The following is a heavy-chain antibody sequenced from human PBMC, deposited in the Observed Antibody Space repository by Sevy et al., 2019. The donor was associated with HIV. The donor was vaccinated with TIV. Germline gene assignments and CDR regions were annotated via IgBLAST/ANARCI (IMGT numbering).Heavy chain of an antibody. CDR2: IGGDGDIT. Sequence: GGSLRLSCAASGFTFSNYGMNWVRQAPGVGLEWVATIGGDGDITHYADSVKGRFTISRDNFKNTLHLQLNNLRGDDTAIYFCAKVLSFSRPSIPAAVLDYWGRGTLVTVSS. CDR3: AKVLSFSRPSIPAAVLDY. CDR1: GFTFSNYG. J-gene: IGHJ4*02. V-gene: IGHV3-23*01. D-gene: IGHD2-2*01.